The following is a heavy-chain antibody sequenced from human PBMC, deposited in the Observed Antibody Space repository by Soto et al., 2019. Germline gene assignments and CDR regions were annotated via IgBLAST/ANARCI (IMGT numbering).Heavy chain of an antibody. J-gene: IGHJ5*01. Sequence: PGKGLEWIGYIYYSGSTYYNPSLKSRVTISVDTSKNQFSLKLSSVTAADTAVYFSSRELHTTALHGLGIPAQPILRSGHS. CDR3: SRELHTTALHGLGIPAQPILRSGHS. V-gene: IGHV4-31*02. CDR2: IYYSGST. D-gene: IGHD5-18*01.